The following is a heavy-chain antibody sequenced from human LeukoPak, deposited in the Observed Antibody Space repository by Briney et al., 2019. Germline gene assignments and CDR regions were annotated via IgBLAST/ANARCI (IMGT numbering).Heavy chain of an antibody. V-gene: IGHV3-33*01. CDR3: ARHKDWTFDY. J-gene: IGHJ4*02. Sequence: PGRSLRLSCAASGFTFGSYDMHWVRQAPGKGLEWVAVIWYDGSNKYYADSVKGRFTISRDISMNTLYLQMNSLRAEDTAVYYCARHKDWTFDYWGQGTLVTVSS. D-gene: IGHD3/OR15-3a*01. CDR2: IWYDGSNK. CDR1: GFTFGSYD.